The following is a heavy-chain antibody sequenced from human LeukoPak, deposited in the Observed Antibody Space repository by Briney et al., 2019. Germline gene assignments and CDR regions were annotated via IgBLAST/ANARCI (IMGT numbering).Heavy chain of an antibody. CDR1: GGSISSNNW. CDR2: IYHSGSP. CDR3: AREGLNDYSNPTDAFDI. D-gene: IGHD4-11*01. V-gene: IGHV4-4*02. J-gene: IGHJ3*02. Sequence: KASETLSLTCAVSGGSISSNNWWGWVRQPPGKGLEWIGEIYHSGSPNYNPSLKSQVTISVDKSRNHFSLNLSSVTAADTAVYYCAREGLNDYSNPTDAFDIWGQGTMVTVSS.